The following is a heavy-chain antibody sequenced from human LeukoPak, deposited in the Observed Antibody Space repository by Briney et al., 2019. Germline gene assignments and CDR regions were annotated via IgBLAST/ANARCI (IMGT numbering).Heavy chain of an antibody. V-gene: IGHV3-9*01. Sequence: GGSLRLSCAASGFTFDDYAMHRVRQAPGKGLEWVSGISWNSGSIGYADSMKGRFTISRDNAKNSLYLQMNSLRAEDTAVYYCARFSRGIYDYWGQGTLVTVSS. CDR2: ISWNSGSI. CDR3: ARFSRGIYDY. J-gene: IGHJ4*02. CDR1: GFTFDDYA. D-gene: IGHD6-13*01.